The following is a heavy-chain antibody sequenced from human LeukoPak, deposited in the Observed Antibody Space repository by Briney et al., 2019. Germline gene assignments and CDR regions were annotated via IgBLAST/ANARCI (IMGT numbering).Heavy chain of an antibody. J-gene: IGHJ4*02. CDR1: GFTFNSYA. Sequence: AGSLRLSGAASGFTFNSYAMNWVRQAPGKGLEWVSSISGGGETTYYADSAKGRFTISRDNSQNTLYLQMNSLRAEDTAVYYCARDYADYVGYFFFDYWGQGTLVTVSS. CDR2: ISGGGETT. V-gene: IGHV3-23*01. CDR3: ARDYADYVGYFFFDY. D-gene: IGHD4-17*01.